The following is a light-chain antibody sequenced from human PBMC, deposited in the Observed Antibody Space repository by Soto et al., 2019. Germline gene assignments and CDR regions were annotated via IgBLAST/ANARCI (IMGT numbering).Light chain of an antibody. CDR3: QQANSFPVS. V-gene: IGKV1-12*01. CDR2: ASS. CDR1: QDIGSW. J-gene: IGKJ5*01. Sequence: DIHMSLSPSSLSAPVGDRVPITCRSCQDIGSWFAWYQQKPGTVPQLLIYASSILTSGVPSSFSGSGSGTGFILTISKLQPEDFATYYCQQANSFPVSFGQGTRLEIK.